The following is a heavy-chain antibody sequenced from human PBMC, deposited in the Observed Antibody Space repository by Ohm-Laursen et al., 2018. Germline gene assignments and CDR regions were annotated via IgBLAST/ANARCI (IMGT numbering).Heavy chain of an antibody. CDR3: AILSGYQHIFDY. CDR1: GYTFTSYY. V-gene: IGHV1-46*01. Sequence: ASVKASCKASGYTFTSYYMHWVRQAPGQGLEWMGIINTSGGSTSYAQKFQGRVTMTRDTSTSTVYMELSSLRSEDTAVYYCAILSGYQHIFDYWGQGTLVTVSS. CDR2: INTSGGST. J-gene: IGHJ4*02. D-gene: IGHD3-22*01.